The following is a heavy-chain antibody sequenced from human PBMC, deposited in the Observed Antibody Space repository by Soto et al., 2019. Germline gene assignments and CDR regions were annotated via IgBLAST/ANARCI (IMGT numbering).Heavy chain of an antibody. J-gene: IGHJ6*03. Sequence: TLSLTCAVYGGSFSGYYWSWIRQPPGKGLEWIGEINHSGSTNYNPSLKSRVTISVDTSKNQFSLKLSSVTAADTAVYYCARSSAAPIFGVVTLYYYYYMDVWGKGTTVTVSS. CDR3: ARSSAAPIFGVVTLYYYYYMDV. CDR2: INHSGST. D-gene: IGHD3-3*01. V-gene: IGHV4-34*01. CDR1: GGSFSGYY.